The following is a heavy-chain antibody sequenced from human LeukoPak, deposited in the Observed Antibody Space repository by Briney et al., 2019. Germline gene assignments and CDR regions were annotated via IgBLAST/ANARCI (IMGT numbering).Heavy chain of an antibody. CDR2: ISYDGSNK. Sequence: PGGSLRLSCAASGFTFSSYAMHWVRQAPGKGLEWVAVISYDGSNKYYADSVKGRFTIPRDNSKNTLYLQMNSLRAEDTAVYYCARDGGDGYSSFHWFDPWGQGTLVTVSS. V-gene: IGHV3-30-3*01. J-gene: IGHJ5*02. D-gene: IGHD6-19*01. CDR3: ARDGGDGYSSFHWFDP. CDR1: GFTFSSYA.